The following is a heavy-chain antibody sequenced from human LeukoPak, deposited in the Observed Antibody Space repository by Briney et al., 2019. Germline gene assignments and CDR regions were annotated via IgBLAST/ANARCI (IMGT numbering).Heavy chain of an antibody. J-gene: IGHJ4*02. CDR1: GGTFSSYA. CDR3: ARDSIAVAGTPSFDC. D-gene: IGHD6-19*01. Sequence: ASVKVSCKASGGTFSSYAISWVRQAPGQGLEWMGGIIPIFGTANYAQKFQGRVTITADESTSTAYMELSSLRSEDTAVYYCARDSIAVAGTPSFDCWGQGTLVTVSS. V-gene: IGHV1-69*01. CDR2: IIPIFGTA.